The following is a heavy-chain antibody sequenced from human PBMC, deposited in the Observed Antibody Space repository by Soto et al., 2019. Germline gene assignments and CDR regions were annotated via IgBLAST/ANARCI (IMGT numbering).Heavy chain of an antibody. CDR1: GFSFSNYA. CDR2: FSAGGRT. Sequence: GGSLRLSCVASGFSFSNYALSWVRQAPWKGLERVSTFSAGGRTYYADSVKGRFTIARDSSQNTVHLQISDLRPEDTAVYYCAKESMPEHYGDTLFEYWGQGTRVTVSS. V-gene: IGHV3-23*01. CDR3: AKESMPEHYGDTLFEY. D-gene: IGHD4-17*01. J-gene: IGHJ4*02.